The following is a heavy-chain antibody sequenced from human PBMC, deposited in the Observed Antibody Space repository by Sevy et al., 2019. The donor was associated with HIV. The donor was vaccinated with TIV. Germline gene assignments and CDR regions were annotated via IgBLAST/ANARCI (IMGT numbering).Heavy chain of an antibody. Sequence: ASVKVSCKASGYTYTGYYIHWVRQVPGQGLEWMGWINPNTGGTKYEQKFQGRVTMTRDASITTVYMDLSSLRSDDTAVYYCARGIGYCGSSDRSYYFYALDVWGRGTTVTVSS. J-gene: IGHJ6*02. CDR2: INPNTGGT. V-gene: IGHV1-2*02. D-gene: IGHD2-2*01. CDR3: ARGIGYCGSSDRSYYFYALDV. CDR1: GYTYTGYY.